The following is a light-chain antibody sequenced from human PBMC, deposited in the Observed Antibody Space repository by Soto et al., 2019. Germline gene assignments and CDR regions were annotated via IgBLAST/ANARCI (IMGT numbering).Light chain of an antibody. CDR3: QQYSSYSS. CDR1: QSISGW. CDR2: DAS. J-gene: IGKJ2*01. Sequence: DIQMTQSPFTLSASVGDRVTITCRASQSISGWLAWYQQKPGRAPNLLISDASSLESGVPSRFSGSGSGTEFTLTNSGLQPDDFATYYCQQYSSYSSFGQGTKLEIK. V-gene: IGKV1-5*01.